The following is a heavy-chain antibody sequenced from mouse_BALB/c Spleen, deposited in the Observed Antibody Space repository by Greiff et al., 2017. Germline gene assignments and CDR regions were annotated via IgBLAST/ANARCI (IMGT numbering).Heavy chain of an antibody. Sequence: EVQLVESGGGLVKPGGSLKLSCAASGFAFSSYDMSWVRQTPEKRLEWVAYISSGGGSTYYPDTVKGRFTISRDNAKNTLYLQMSSLKSEDTAMYYCARRRGYFDVWGAGTTVTVSS. CDR1: GFAFSSYD. J-gene: IGHJ1*01. CDR2: ISSGGGST. CDR3: ARRRGYFDV. V-gene: IGHV5-12-1*01.